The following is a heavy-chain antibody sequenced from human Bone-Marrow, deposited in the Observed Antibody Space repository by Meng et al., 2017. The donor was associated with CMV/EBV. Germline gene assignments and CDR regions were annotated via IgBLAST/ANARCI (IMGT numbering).Heavy chain of an antibody. J-gene: IGHJ4*02. CDR1: GFTFSNYS. CDR2: ISSSSTYI. Sequence: GGSLRLSCAASGFTFSNYSMNWVRQAPGKGLEWVSSISSSSTYIYSADSVKGRFTISRDNAKNSLYLQMNSLRAEDTAVYYCARDSRRFGELSPLGWGQGTLVTSPQ. D-gene: IGHD3-10*01. V-gene: IGHV3-21*01. CDR3: ARDSRRFGELSPLG.